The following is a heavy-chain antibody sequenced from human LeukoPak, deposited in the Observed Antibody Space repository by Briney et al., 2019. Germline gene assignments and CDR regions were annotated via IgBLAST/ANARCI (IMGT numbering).Heavy chain of an antibody. CDR3: ARVVVVPAAMVVDYYYYMDV. Sequence: SVKVSCKASGGTFSSYAISWVRQAPGQGLEWMGGIIPIFGTANYAQKFQGRVTITTDESTSTAYMELSSLRSEDTAVYYCARVVVVPAAMVVDYYYYMDVWGKGTTVTVSS. D-gene: IGHD2-2*01. V-gene: IGHV1-69*05. CDR2: IIPIFGTA. CDR1: GGTFSSYA. J-gene: IGHJ6*03.